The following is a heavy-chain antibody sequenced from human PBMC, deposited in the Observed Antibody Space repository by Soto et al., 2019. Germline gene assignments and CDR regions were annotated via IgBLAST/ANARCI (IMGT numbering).Heavy chain of an antibody. D-gene: IGHD6-13*01. CDR1: GFTFSSYG. J-gene: IGHJ2*01. Sequence: QVQLVESGGGVVQPGRSLRLSCAASGFTFSSYGMHWVRQAPGKGLEWVAVISSDGSYGFYADSVQGRFTISRGNSKNTLYLQMSSLRTEDTAVFYCAKIADGLGYCDLWGRGTLVTVSS. CDR3: AKIADGLGYCDL. CDR2: ISSDGSYG. V-gene: IGHV3-30*18.